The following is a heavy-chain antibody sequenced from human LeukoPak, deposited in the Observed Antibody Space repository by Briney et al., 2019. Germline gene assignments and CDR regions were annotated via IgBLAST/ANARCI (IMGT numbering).Heavy chain of an antibody. CDR2: ISAYNGNT. J-gene: IGHJ4*02. CDR3: ARDRGDDFWSGYYPDY. V-gene: IGHV1-18*01. Sequence: ASVKVSCKASGYTFTSYGISWVRQAPGQGLEWMGWISAYNGNTNYAQKLQGRVTMTTDTSTSTAYMELRSLRSDDTAVYYCARDRGDDFWSGYYPDYWGQGTLVTVSP. CDR1: GYTFTSYG. D-gene: IGHD3-3*01.